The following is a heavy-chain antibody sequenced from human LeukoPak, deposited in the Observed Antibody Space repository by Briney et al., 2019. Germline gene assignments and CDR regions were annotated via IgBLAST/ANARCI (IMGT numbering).Heavy chain of an antibody. D-gene: IGHD3-3*01. Sequence: PSETLSLTCTVSGGAISSGNYYWTWIRQHPGKGLEWIGYISYSGGTYYNPSLKSRVTLSVDTSENQFSLKLSSVTAADTAVYYCARDRYDSYPMDVWGQGTTVTVSS. CDR1: GGAISSGNYY. J-gene: IGHJ6*02. CDR3: ARDRYDSYPMDV. V-gene: IGHV4-31*03. CDR2: ISYSGGT.